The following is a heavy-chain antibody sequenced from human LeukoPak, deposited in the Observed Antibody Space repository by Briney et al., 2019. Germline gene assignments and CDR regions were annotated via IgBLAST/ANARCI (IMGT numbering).Heavy chain of an antibody. V-gene: IGHV3-23*01. CDR1: GFTFSSYA. CDR2: ISGSGGST. CDR3: AKDKGYCTSTSCSPADY. Sequence: GGSLRLSCAASGFTFSSYAMSWVRQAPGKGLEWVSAISGSGGSTYYADSVKGRFTISRDNSKNTLYLQMNSLRAEDTAVYYCAKDKGYCTSTSCSPADYWGQGTLVTVSS. J-gene: IGHJ4*02. D-gene: IGHD2-2*01.